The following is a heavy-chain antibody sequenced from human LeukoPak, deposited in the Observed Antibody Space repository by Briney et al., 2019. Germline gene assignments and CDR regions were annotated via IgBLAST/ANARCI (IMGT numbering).Heavy chain of an antibody. V-gene: IGHV3-48*03. J-gene: IGHJ6*03. Sequence: PGGSLRLSCEASGFSLSTREMNWVRQAPGKGPEWVSYIISSGSTIYYADSVQGRFTTSRDNAKSLLFLQMTSLRTEGTGVYYCARIDRDFYYMDVWGQGTTVTVSS. D-gene: IGHD3-22*01. CDR3: ARIDRDFYYMDV. CDR2: IISSGSTI. CDR1: GFSLSTRE.